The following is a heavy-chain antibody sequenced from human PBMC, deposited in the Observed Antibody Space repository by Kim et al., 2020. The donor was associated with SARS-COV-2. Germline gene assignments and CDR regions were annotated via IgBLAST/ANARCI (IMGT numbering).Heavy chain of an antibody. CDR3: ANKRADSSGFIES. V-gene: IGHV4-61*06. J-gene: IGHJ4*02. D-gene: IGHD6-19*01. Sequence: NYNPSLKSRVSISINLSKNQFSFNLNSVTTADTAVYYCANKRADSSGFIESWSQGTLVTVSS.